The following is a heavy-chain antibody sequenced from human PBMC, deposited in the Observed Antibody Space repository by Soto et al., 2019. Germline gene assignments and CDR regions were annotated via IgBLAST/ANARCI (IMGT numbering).Heavy chain of an antibody. V-gene: IGHV3-30-3*01. CDR2: ISYDGRSD. J-gene: IGHJ4*02. D-gene: IGHD3-22*01. CDR1: GFTFSYYA. Sequence: QVQLVESGGGVVQPGRSLRLSCAASGFTFSYYAMHWVRQAPGKGLEWVAVISYDGRSDYYADSVKGRLTISRDNSKNTQFLQVNNLRTGDTAVYYCAMVYYDSNGYYGGSDYWGQGSFVTVSS. CDR3: AMVYYDSNGYYGGSDY.